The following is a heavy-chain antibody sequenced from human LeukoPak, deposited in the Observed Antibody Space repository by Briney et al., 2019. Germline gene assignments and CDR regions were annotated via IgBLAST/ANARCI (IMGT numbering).Heavy chain of an antibody. CDR3: ARARLGYSYGHDAFDI. V-gene: IGHV4-31*03. Sequence: NPSETLSLTCTVSGGSISSGGYYWSWIRQHPGKGLEWIGYIYYSGSTYYNPSLKSRVTISVDTSKNQFSLKLSSVTAADTAVYYCARARLGYSYGHDAFDIWGQGTMVTVSS. CDR2: IYYSGST. CDR1: GGSISSGGYY. D-gene: IGHD5-18*01. J-gene: IGHJ3*02.